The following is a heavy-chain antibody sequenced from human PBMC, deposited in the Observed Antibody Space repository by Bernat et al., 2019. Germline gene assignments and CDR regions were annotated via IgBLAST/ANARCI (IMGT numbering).Heavy chain of an antibody. J-gene: IGHJ6*02. Sequence: QVQQVESGGGVVQPGRSLRLSCAASGFTFSSYGMHWVRQAPGKGLEWVAVIWYDGSNKYYAESVKGRFTISRDNSKNTLYLQMNSLRAEDTAVYYCARVHALFWAINYYYYYGMDVWGQGTTVTVSS. V-gene: IGHV3-33*01. CDR2: IWYDGSNK. CDR3: ARVHALFWAINYYYYYGMDV. CDR1: GFTFSSYG. D-gene: IGHD2/OR15-2a*01.